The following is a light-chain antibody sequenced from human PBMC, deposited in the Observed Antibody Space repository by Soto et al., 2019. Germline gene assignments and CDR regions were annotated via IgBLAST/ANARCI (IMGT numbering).Light chain of an antibody. CDR1: SSNIGSNY. J-gene: IGLJ3*02. CDR2: RNN. V-gene: IGLV1-47*01. Sequence: QSVLTQPPSASGTPGQRVTISCSGSSSNIGSNYVYWYQQLPGTAPKLLMYRNNQRRSGVPDRFSGAKSGTSASLAISGLRSEDEADYYCAAWDDSLSVWVFGGGTKLTVL. CDR3: AAWDDSLSVWV.